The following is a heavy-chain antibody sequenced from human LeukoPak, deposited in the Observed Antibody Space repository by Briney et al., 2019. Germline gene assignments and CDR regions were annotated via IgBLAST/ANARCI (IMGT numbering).Heavy chain of an antibody. CDR1: GGSMSSYY. Sequence: KPSETLSLTCTVSGGSMSSYYWSWIRQPPGKGLEWIGYIYYSGTTNYNPSLKSRVTISVDTSKNQFSLKLSSVTAADTAVYYCAREGSVNAFNIWGQGTMVTVS. V-gene: IGHV4-59*01. CDR2: IYYSGTT. CDR3: AREGSVNAFNI. J-gene: IGHJ3*02.